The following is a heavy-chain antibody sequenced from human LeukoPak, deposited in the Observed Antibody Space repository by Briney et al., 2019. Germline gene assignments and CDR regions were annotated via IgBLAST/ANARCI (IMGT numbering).Heavy chain of an antibody. Sequence: GASVKVCCKASGYAFTSNALGWVRQAPGQGLEWMGWINTNTGNPTYAQGFTGRFVFSLDTSDNTAYLQISSLQAEDTAVYYCASFFCTSGLCYYLDYWGQGTLVTVSS. CDR2: INTNTGNP. D-gene: IGHD2-8*01. CDR3: ASFFCTSGLCYYLDY. J-gene: IGHJ4*02. CDR1: GYAFTSNA. V-gene: IGHV7-4-1*02.